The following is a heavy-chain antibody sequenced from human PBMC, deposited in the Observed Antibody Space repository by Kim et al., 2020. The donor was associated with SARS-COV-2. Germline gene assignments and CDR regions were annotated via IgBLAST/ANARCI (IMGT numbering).Heavy chain of an antibody. CDR3: ARGRPVTTFYYYYGMDV. CDR2: INHSGST. CDR1: GRSFSGYY. V-gene: IGHV4-34*01. J-gene: IGHJ6*02. D-gene: IGHD4-4*01. Sequence: SQTLSLTCAVYGRSFSGYYWSWIRQPPGKGLEWIGEINHSGSTNYNPSLKSRVTISVDTSKNQFSLNVSSVTAADTAVYYCARGRPVTTFYYYYGMDVWGQVTTVAVSS.